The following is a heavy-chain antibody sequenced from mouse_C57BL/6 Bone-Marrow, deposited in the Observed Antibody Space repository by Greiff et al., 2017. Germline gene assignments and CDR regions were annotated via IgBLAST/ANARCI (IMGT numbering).Heavy chain of an antibody. Sequence: EVQLVESGGGLVKPGGSLKLSCAASGFTFSSYAMSWVRQTPEKRLEWVATISDGGSYTYYPDNVKGRFTISRDNAKNNLYLQMSHLKSEDTAMYYCARDDDYDLFDYWGQGTTLTVSS. J-gene: IGHJ2*01. CDR2: ISDGGSYT. CDR3: ARDDDYDLFDY. CDR1: GFTFSSYA. V-gene: IGHV5-4*01. D-gene: IGHD2-4*01.